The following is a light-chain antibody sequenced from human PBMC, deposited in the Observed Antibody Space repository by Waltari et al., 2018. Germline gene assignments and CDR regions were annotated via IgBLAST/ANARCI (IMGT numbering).Light chain of an antibody. Sequence: QLVLTQSPSASASLGASVKLTCTLSGGQRSNVIAWNQQQPEKGPRYLMKVNSDGSHSKGDEIPDRFSGSSSGAERYLTISSVQSEDEADYYCQTGGHGTWVFGGGTKLTVL. CDR2: VNSDGSH. J-gene: IGLJ3*02. V-gene: IGLV4-69*01. CDR3: QTGGHGTWV. CDR1: GGQRSNV.